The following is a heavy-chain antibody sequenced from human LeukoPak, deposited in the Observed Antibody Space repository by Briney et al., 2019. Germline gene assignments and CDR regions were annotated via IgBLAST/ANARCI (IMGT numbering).Heavy chain of an antibody. V-gene: IGHV3-7*04. CDR2: IKQDGSKK. CDR3: TRVGYIDEGIDY. J-gene: IGHJ4*02. Sequence: GGSLRLSCVASGFPFSSYWMTWVRQAPGKGLEWMANIKQDGSKKSYVDSVKGRFTISRDNAKNSLYLQMNSLRAEDTAIYYCTRVGYIDEGIDYWGQGTLVTVSS. CDR1: GFPFSSYW. D-gene: IGHD5-24*01.